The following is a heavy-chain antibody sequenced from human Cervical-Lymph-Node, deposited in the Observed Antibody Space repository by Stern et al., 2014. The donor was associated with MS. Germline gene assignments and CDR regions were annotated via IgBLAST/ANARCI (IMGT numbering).Heavy chain of an antibody. CDR3: AKQYFDSSGYSYYYGMDV. D-gene: IGHD3-22*01. CDR1: GFTFNTYA. CDR2: ISGSGSSI. Sequence: EVQLVESGGDLVQPGGSLRLSCAASGFTFNTYAMNWVRQAPGKGLEWVSTISGSGSSIYYADSVKGRFTISRDNSENTLYLQMHSLRAEDTAIYYCAKQYFDSSGYSYYYGMDVWGQGTTVTVSS. J-gene: IGHJ6*02. V-gene: IGHV3-23*04.